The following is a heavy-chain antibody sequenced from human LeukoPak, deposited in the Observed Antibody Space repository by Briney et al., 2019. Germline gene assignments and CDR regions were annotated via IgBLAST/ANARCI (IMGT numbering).Heavy chain of an antibody. J-gene: IGHJ3*02. V-gene: IGHV3-30*04. CDR3: ARAYCTTTACHAFDI. D-gene: IGHD2-8*01. CDR2: ISYDSSNK. CDR1: GFTFTSYA. Sequence: QSGGSLRLSCAASGFTFTSYAMHWVRQAPGKGLEWLSVISYDSSNKYYADSVRGRFTISRDNSKNTLYLQMNSLRAEDTAVYTCARAYCTTTACHAFDIWGQGTVVAVSS.